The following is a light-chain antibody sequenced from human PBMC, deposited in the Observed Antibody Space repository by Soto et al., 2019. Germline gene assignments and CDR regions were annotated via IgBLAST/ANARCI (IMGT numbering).Light chain of an antibody. CDR2: EVS. J-gene: IGLJ1*01. Sequence: QSVLTQPASVSGSPGQSITISCSGTSSDAGSYDHVAWYQQFPGKTPKLMIYEVSNRPSGVSSRFSGSKSGNTASLTISGLQAEDEADYYCISYTGSSTYYVLGSGTKVT. CDR1: SSDAGSYDH. V-gene: IGLV2-14*01. CDR3: ISYTGSSTYYV.